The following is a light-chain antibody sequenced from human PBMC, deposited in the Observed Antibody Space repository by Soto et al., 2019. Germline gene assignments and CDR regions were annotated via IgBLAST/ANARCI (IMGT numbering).Light chain of an antibody. CDR2: VTA. Sequence: DIQMTQSPSSVSASVGDRVTITCRASQGISSWLAWYQQKPGKAPKLLIYVTANLQGGLPSRFSGGGSGRDFTLTIRSLQPEEFATYYCQQANSFPVTFGQGTRLEIK. V-gene: IGKV1D-12*01. J-gene: IGKJ5*01. CDR1: QGISSW. CDR3: QQANSFPVT.